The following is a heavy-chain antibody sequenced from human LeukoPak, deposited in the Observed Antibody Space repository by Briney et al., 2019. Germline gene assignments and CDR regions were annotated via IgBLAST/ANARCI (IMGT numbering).Heavy chain of an antibody. V-gene: IGHV3-33*06. CDR1: GFIFSDYG. CDR3: AKDIQRGFDYTNSLDY. Sequence: PGGSLRLSCAASGFIFSDYGMHWVRQAPGKGLEWVAVIWSDATNQYYADSVRGRFAISRDDSTSMVYLQMNSLRAEDTAVYFCAKDIQRGFDYTNSLDYWGQGTLGTVSS. J-gene: IGHJ4*02. CDR2: IWSDATNQ. D-gene: IGHD4-11*01.